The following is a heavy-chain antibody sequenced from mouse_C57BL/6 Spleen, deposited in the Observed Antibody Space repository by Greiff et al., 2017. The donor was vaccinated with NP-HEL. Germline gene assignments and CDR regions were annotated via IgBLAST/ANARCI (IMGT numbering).Heavy chain of an antibody. Sequence: EVMLVESVAELVRPGASVKLSCTASGFNIKNTYMHWVKQRPEQGLEWIGRIDPANGNTKYASKFQGKATITADTSSNTAYLQLSSLTSEDTAIYSCARDGSSPAWFAYWGQGTLVTVSA. CDR1: GFNIKNTY. J-gene: IGHJ3*01. CDR2: IDPANGNT. CDR3: ARDGSSPAWFAY. V-gene: IGHV14-3*01. D-gene: IGHD1-1*01.